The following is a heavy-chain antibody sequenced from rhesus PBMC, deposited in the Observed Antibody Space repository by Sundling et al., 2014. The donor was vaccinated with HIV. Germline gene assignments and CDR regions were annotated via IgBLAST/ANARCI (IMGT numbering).Heavy chain of an antibody. D-gene: IGHD1-26*01. Sequence: QVQLQESGPGLVKPSETLSLTCTVSGASISSFWWSWVRQPPGKGLEWIGEINGNNGTTNYNPSLKSRVTISKDTSKNQFSLTLSSVTAADTAVYYCTRGITGPSNYWGQGVLVTVSS. J-gene: IGHJ4*01. CDR2: INGNNGTT. CDR1: GASISSFW. CDR3: TRGITGPSNY. V-gene: IGHV4-80*01.